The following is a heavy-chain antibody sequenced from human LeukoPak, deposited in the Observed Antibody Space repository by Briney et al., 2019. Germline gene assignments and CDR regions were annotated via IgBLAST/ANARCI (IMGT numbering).Heavy chain of an antibody. CDR2: IYYSGST. V-gene: IGHV4-39*01. CDR3: ARAAVAGFDY. Sequence: PSETLSLTCTVSGGSISSSSYYWGWIRQPPGKGLEWIGNIYYSGSTYYNPSLKSRVTISVDTSKNQFSLKLSSVTAADTAVYYCARAAVAGFDYWGQGTLVTVSS. D-gene: IGHD6-19*01. J-gene: IGHJ4*02. CDR1: GGSISSSSYY.